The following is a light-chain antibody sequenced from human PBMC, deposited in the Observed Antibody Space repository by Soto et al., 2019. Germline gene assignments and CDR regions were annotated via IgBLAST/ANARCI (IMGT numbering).Light chain of an antibody. CDR1: QSISTW. CDR2: KAS. CDR3: QQYDIYPLT. J-gene: IGKJ4*02. V-gene: IGKV1-5*03. Sequence: DIQMTQSPSTLSASVGDRVTITCRASQSISTWLAWYQQKPGKATNLIIYKASSLESGVPSRFSGSGSGTEFTLTISSLQPDDFATYYCQQYDIYPLTFGGGTKVEIK.